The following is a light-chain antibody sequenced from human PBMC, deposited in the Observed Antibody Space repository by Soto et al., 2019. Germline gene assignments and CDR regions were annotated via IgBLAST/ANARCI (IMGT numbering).Light chain of an antibody. CDR1: SSNIGNNY. V-gene: IGLV1-51*01. J-gene: IGLJ2*01. Sequence: QSALTQPPSVSAAPGQKVTISCSGSSSNIGNNYVAWYQQVPGTAPKLLIYDNNKRPSGIPDRFSGSKSGTSATLGITGLQTGDEADYYCGTWDSSLSAGVFGGGTQLTVL. CDR2: DNN. CDR3: GTWDSSLSAGV.